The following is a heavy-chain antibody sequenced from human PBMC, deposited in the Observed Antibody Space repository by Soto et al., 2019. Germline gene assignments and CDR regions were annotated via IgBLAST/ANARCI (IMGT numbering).Heavy chain of an antibody. CDR2: SIPIFGTA. V-gene: IGHV1-69*12. Sequence: QVQLVQSGAEVKKPGSSVKVSCKASGGTFSSYAISWVRQAPGQGLEWMGGSIPIFGTANYAQKFQGRVTITADESTSTAYMELSSLRSEDTAVYYCARTPHRPGSGWLNDAFDIWGQGTMVTVSS. CDR1: GGTFSSYA. D-gene: IGHD6-19*01. CDR3: ARTPHRPGSGWLNDAFDI. J-gene: IGHJ3*02.